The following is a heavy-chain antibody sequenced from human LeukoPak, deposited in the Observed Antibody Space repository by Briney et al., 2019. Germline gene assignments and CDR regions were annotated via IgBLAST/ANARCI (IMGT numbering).Heavy chain of an antibody. CDR2: ISSSSSYI. Sequence: GGSLRLSCAASGFTFSSYSMNWVRQAPGKGLEWVSSISSSSSYIYYADSVKGRFTISRDNAKNSLYLQMNSLRAEDTAVYYCARVATVTTEGYYGMDVWGQGTTVTVSS. CDR1: GFTFSSYS. J-gene: IGHJ6*02. V-gene: IGHV3-21*01. D-gene: IGHD4-17*01. CDR3: ARVATVTTEGYYGMDV.